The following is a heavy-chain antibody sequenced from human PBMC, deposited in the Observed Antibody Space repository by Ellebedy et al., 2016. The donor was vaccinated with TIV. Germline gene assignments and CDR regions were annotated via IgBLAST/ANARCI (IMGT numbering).Heavy chain of an antibody. Sequence: GGSLRLXCVASGFTFSRQSMNWVRQAPGKGLEWVAYISDSSIPIYYADSVKGRFTISRDNAKKSLYLQMTSLRAEDTAVYYCATFKGRIDFWSGFFSYWGQGALVTASS. CDR2: ISDSSIPI. CDR3: ATFKGRIDFWSGFFSY. V-gene: IGHV3-48*04. CDR1: GFTFSRQS. D-gene: IGHD3-3*01. J-gene: IGHJ4*02.